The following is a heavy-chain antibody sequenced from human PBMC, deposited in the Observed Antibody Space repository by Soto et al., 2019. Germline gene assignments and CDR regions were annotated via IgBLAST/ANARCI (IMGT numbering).Heavy chain of an antibody. V-gene: IGHV1-18*01. Sequence: QVQLVQSGAEVKKPGASVKVSCKAFGYSFSTYGITWVRQAPGQGLEWMGWISAYNGDTNYAQILQGRVTMTTDTSTSTAYMELRSLRSDDTAVYYCARDRYHLYNNDDYYGMDVWGQGTTVTVSS. CDR2: ISAYNGDT. CDR1: GYSFSTYG. CDR3: ARDRYHLYNNDDYYGMDV. J-gene: IGHJ6*02. D-gene: IGHD1-1*01.